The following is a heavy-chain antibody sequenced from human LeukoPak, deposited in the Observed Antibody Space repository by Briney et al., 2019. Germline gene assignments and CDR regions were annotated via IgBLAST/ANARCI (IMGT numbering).Heavy chain of an antibody. Sequence: SETPSLTCTVSGGSISSSSYYWGWIRQPPGKGLEWIGSIYYSGSTYYNPSLKSRVTISVDTSKNQFSLKLSSVTAADTAVYYCASRGYSYGFLFDHWGQGTLVTVSS. CDR2: IYYSGST. D-gene: IGHD5-18*01. CDR3: ASRGYSYGFLFDH. CDR1: GGSISSSSYY. V-gene: IGHV4-39*01. J-gene: IGHJ4*02.